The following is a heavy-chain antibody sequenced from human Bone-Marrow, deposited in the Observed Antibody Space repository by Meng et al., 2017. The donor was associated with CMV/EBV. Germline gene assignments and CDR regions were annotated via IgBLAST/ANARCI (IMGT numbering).Heavy chain of an antibody. V-gene: IGHV1-46*01. J-gene: IGHJ6*02. CDR1: GYTFTGYY. CDR3: ARGPITMMVVAPYGMDV. CDR2: INPSGGST. Sequence: ASVKVSCKASGYTFTGYYMHWVRQAPGQGLEWMGIINPSGGSTSYAQKFQGRVTMTSDTSITTAYMELSSLTSDDTAVYYCARGPITMMVVAPYGMDVWGQGTTVTVSS. D-gene: IGHD3-22*01.